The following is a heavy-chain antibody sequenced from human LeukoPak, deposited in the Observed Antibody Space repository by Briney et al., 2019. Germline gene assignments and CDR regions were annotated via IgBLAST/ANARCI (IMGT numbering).Heavy chain of an antibody. J-gene: IGHJ4*02. Sequence: AGGSLRLSCAVSGFTFSNAWMSWVRQAPGKGLEWVGRIKDGGTTDYGAPVKGRFTISRDDSKNTLYMQMNSLKTEDTAVYYCGLGSGRTDFDHWGQGTLVTVSS. CDR1: GFTFSNAW. CDR3: GLGSGRTDFDH. V-gene: IGHV3-15*01. CDR2: IKDGGTT. D-gene: IGHD3-10*01.